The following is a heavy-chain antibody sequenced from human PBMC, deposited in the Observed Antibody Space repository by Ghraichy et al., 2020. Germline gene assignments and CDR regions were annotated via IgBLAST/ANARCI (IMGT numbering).Heavy chain of an antibody. D-gene: IGHD2-2*01. CDR2: ISGSGGST. V-gene: IGHV3-23*01. CDR3: ANTPLPAKYDYYYGMDV. J-gene: IGHJ6*02. Sequence: GGSLRLSCAASGFTFSSYAMSWVRQAPGKGLEWVSAISGSGGSTYYADSVKGRFTISRDNSKNTLYLEMNSLRAEDTAVYYCANTPLPAKYDYYYGMDVWGQGTTVTVPS. CDR1: GFTFSSYA.